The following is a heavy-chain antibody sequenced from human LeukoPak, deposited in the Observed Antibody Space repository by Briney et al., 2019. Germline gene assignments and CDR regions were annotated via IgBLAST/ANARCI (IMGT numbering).Heavy chain of an antibody. D-gene: IGHD1-20*01. CDR3: ARDSSITGTDY. CDR1: GGSISSYY. V-gene: IGHV4-4*07. CDR2: IDTSGNT. Sequence: SETLFLTCTVSGGSISSYYWSWIRQPAGKGLEWIGRIDTSGNTNYKPSLKSRVTMSVDTSKNQFSLKLSSVTAADTAVYYCARDSSITGTDYWGQGTLVTVSS. J-gene: IGHJ4*02.